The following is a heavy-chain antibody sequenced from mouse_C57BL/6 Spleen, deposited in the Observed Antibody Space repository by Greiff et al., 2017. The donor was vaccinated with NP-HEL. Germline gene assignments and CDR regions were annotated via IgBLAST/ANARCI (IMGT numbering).Heavy chain of an antibody. V-gene: IGHV1-42*01. CDR2: INPSTGGT. Sequence: EVKLMESGPELVKPGASVKISCKASGYSFTGYYMNWVKQSPEKSLEWIGEINPSTGGTTYNQKFKAKATLTVDKSSSTAYMQLKSLTSEDSAVYYCAIYYYGSSYYFDYWGQGTTLTVSS. D-gene: IGHD1-1*01. CDR3: AIYYYGSSYYFDY. J-gene: IGHJ2*01. CDR1: GYSFTGYY.